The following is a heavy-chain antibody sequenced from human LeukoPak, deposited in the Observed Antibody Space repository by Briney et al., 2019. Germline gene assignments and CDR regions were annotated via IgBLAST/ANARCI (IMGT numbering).Heavy chain of an antibody. Sequence: SQTLSLTCAISGDSFSRSSAYWNWFRQSPSRGLEWLGRTYYRSKWLNDYAASVKSRISVNPDTSKNQFSLHLNSVTPEDTAVYYCARRLTQYDCFDPWGQGILVTVSS. CDR1: GDSFSRSSAY. J-gene: IGHJ5*02. CDR2: TYYRSKWLN. V-gene: IGHV6-1*01. CDR3: ARRLTQYDCFDP. D-gene: IGHD2-2*01.